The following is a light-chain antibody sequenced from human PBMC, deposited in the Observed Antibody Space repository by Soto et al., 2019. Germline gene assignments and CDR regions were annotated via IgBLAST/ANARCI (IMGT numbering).Light chain of an antibody. CDR2: DVS. J-gene: IGLJ1*01. CDR3: SSYTPSGFV. Sequence: QSVLTQPASVSGSPGQSITISCPGTSSDVGGYNYASWFQQHPGKAPKLMIYDVSARPSGVSNRFSGSKSGNTASLTISGLQAEDEADYYCSSYTPSGFVFGPGTKVTVL. V-gene: IGLV2-14*01. CDR1: SSDVGGYNY.